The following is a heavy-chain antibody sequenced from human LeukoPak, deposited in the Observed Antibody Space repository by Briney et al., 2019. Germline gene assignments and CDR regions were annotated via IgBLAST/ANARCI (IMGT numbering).Heavy chain of an antibody. D-gene: IGHD3-10*01. CDR3: AKRDGSGNYYFAY. CDR1: EFTFSNYG. V-gene: IGHV3-30*18. CDR2: ISHDGSNK. Sequence: GRSLRLSCAASEFTFSNYGMHWVRQAPGKGLEWVALISHDGSNKYYADSVKGRFTISRDNSKNTLYLQMNSLRAEDTAVYYCAKRDGSGNYYFAYWGQGTLVTVSS. J-gene: IGHJ4*02.